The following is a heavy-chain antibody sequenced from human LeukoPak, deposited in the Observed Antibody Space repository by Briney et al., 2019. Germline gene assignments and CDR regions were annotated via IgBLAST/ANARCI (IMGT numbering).Heavy chain of an antibody. V-gene: IGHV3-74*01. J-gene: IGHJ6*02. CDR1: GFTFSNYW. Sequence: PGGSLRLSCAASGFTFSNYWMHWVRQAPGKGLVWFSRINSDGSSTSYADSVKGRFTISRDNAKNTLYLQMNSLRVEDTAVYYCARDYGRSRDYGMDVWGPGTTVTVSS. D-gene: IGHD3-10*01. CDR2: INSDGSST. CDR3: ARDYGRSRDYGMDV.